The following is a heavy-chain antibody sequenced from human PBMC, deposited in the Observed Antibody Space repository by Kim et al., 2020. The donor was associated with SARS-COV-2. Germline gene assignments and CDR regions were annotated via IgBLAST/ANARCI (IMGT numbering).Heavy chain of an antibody. V-gene: IGHV4-31*03. D-gene: IGHD6-19*01. CDR1: GGSISSGGYY. J-gene: IGHJ3*02. CDR2: IYYSGST. Sequence: SETLSLTCTVSGGSISSGGYYWSWIRQHPGTGLEWIGYIYYSGSTYYNPALKSRVTISVDTSKNQFSLKLSSVTAADTAVYYCARARRGIVVDAFDIWGQGTMVTVSS. CDR3: ARARRGIVVDAFDI.